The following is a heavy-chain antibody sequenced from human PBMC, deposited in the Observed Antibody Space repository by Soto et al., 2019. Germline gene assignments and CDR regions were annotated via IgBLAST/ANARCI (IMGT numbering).Heavy chain of an antibody. Sequence: QVQLVQSGAEVKKPGSSVKVSCKASGGTFSSYAISWVRQAPGQGLEWMGGIIPIFGTANYAQKFQGRVTITADESTSTAYMELSSLRSEDTAVYYCARDRGYWHIVVVTAIPNWFDPWGQGTLVTVSS. CDR1: GGTFSSYA. J-gene: IGHJ5*02. V-gene: IGHV1-69*12. CDR3: ARDRGYWHIVVVTAIPNWFDP. D-gene: IGHD2-21*02. CDR2: IIPIFGTA.